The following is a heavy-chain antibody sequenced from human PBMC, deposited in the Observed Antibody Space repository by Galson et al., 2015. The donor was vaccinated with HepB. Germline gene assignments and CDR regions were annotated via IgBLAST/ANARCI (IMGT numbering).Heavy chain of an antibody. V-gene: IGHV1-46*04. J-gene: IGHJ3*02. Sequence: SVKVSCKASGYTFTSYYMHWVRQAPGQGLEWMGIINPSGGSTSYAQKLQGRVTMTRDTSTSTVYMELSSLRSEDSAVYYCARVGGYDSSGYHAFDIWGQGTMVTVSS. D-gene: IGHD3-22*01. CDR2: INPSGGST. CDR1: GYTFTSYY. CDR3: ARVGGYDSSGYHAFDI.